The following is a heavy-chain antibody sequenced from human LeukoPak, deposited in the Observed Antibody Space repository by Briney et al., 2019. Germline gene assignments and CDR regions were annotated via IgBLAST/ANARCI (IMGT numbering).Heavy chain of an antibody. Sequence: SETLSLTCTVSGGSISSYYWSWIRQPPGKGLEWIGYIYYSGSTNYNPSLKSRVTISVDTSKNQFSLKLSSVTAADTAVYYCARLYCSSTTCYWSFDYWGQGTLVTVSS. CDR2: IYYSGST. V-gene: IGHV4-59*08. J-gene: IGHJ4*02. D-gene: IGHD2-2*01. CDR1: GGSISSYY. CDR3: ARLYCSSTTCYWSFDY.